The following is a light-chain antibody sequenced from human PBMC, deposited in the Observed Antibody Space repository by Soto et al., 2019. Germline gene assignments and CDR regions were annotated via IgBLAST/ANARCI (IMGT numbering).Light chain of an antibody. V-gene: IGLV4-69*01. CDR1: SGHSSYA. CDR2: LNSDGSH. Sequence: QSVLTQSPSASASLGASVKLTCTLSSGHSSYAIAWHQQQPEKGPRYLMKLNSDGSHSKGDGIPDRFSGSSSGAERYLTISNLQSEDEADYYCQTWVTGTYVFGTGTKLTVL. J-gene: IGLJ1*01. CDR3: QTWVTGTYV.